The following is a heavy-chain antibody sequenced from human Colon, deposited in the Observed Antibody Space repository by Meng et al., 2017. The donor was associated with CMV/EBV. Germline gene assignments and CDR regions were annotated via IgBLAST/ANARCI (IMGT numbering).Heavy chain of an antibody. CDR2: ISSDGNIK. CDR3: ARVGDYPGGYYDS. V-gene: IGHV3-30-3*01. Sequence: GESLKISCAASGFTFSRSAIHWVRQAPGKGMEWVALISSDGNIKYYADSVKGRFPISRDNSRDTLSLQMNNLRADDTSVYYCARVGDYPGGYYDSWGQGTLVTVSS. CDR1: GFTFSRSA. D-gene: IGHD3-10*01. J-gene: IGHJ4*02.